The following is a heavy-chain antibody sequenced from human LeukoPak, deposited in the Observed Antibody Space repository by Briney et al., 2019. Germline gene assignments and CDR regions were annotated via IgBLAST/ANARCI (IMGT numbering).Heavy chain of an antibody. V-gene: IGHV1-18*01. CDR3: ARVDSSSSSYYYYYMDV. D-gene: IGHD6-6*01. CDR2: SSAYNGNT. J-gene: IGHJ6*03. CDR1: GHTFTSYG. Sequence: GASVKVSYKASGHTFTSYGISWVRQAPGQGLEWMGWSSAYNGNTNYAQKLQGRVTMTTDTSTSTAYMELRSLRSDDTAVYYCARVDSSSSSYYYYYMDVWGKGTTVTVSS.